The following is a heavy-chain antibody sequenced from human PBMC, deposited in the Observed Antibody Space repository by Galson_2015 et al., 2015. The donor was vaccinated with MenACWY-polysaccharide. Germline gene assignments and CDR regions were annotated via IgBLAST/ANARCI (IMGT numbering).Heavy chain of an antibody. D-gene: IGHD6-6*01. CDR1: GFTFSSYW. J-gene: IGHJ4*02. CDR2: IKQDGCEK. Sequence: SLRLSCAASGFTFSSYWMIWVRQAPGKGLEWVANIKQDGCEKYYVDSVKGRFTISRDNANSLLYMQMNSLKDEDTAVYYCARVRWVTAARCSFDSWGQGSLVTVSS. CDR3: ARVRWVTAARCSFDS. V-gene: IGHV3-7*01.